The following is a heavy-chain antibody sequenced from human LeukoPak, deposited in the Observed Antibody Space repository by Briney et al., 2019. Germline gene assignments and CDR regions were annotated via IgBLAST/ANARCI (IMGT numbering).Heavy chain of an antibody. Sequence: GGSLRLSCAASGFTFSSYAMSWVRQAPGKGLEWVSSISSSSYIYYADSVKGRFTISRDNAKNSLYLQMNSLRAEDTAVYYCARGKDRHHYWGQGTLVTVSS. J-gene: IGHJ4*02. D-gene: IGHD2-15*01. V-gene: IGHV3-21*01. CDR2: ISSSSYI. CDR1: GFTFSSYA. CDR3: ARGKDRHHY.